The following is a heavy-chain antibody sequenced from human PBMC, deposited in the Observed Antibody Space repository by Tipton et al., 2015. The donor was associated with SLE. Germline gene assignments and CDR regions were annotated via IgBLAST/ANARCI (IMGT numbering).Heavy chain of an antibody. V-gene: IGHV4-59*11. J-gene: IGHJ3*02. CDR2: THFSGNT. CDR1: GGSISFHY. CDR3: ARDPLGIRAFDI. D-gene: IGHD7-27*01. Sequence: TLSLTCTVSGGSISFHYWTWIRQTPGKGLEWIGNTHFSGNTNYNPSLKSRVTISIDTSENQFSLKLSSVTAADTAVYYCARDPLGIRAFDIWGQGTMVTVSS.